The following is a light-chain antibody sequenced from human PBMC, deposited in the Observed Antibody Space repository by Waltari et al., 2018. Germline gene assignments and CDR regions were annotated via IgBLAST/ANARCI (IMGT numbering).Light chain of an antibody. Sequence: DIQMTQSPSSLSESVGDRVTITCRASQDISNFLSWYQQKPGKPPKRLISVASSLESGVPSRFRGSGSGTEFTLTITSLQPEDFAPYFCLQYESEPFTFGPGTKLDIK. J-gene: IGKJ3*01. CDR3: LQYESEPFT. CDR1: QDISNF. CDR2: VAS. V-gene: IGKV1-17*01.